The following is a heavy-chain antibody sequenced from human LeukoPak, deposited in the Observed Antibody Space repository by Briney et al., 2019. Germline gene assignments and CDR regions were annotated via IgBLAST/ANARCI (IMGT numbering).Heavy chain of an antibody. V-gene: IGHV3-30*02. J-gene: IGHJ4*02. CDR1: GSMFSNFG. Sequence: PGGSLRLSCAASGSMFSNFGMHWVRQAPGKGLEWLAFIRKDGTREEYRDSVKGRFTISRDNSKNIMFLRMNSLRVDDTAMYYCTSLGTLWGQGTLVTVST. CDR3: TSLGTL. CDR2: IRKDGTRE.